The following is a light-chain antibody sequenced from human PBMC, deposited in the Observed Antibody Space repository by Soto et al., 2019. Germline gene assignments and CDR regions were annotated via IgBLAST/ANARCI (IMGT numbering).Light chain of an antibody. V-gene: IGKV1-5*03. CDR2: KAS. J-gene: IGKJ1*01. CDR3: QQYNSYST. Sequence: DIQMTQSTSTLSASVGDRVTITCRASQSISSWLAWYQQKPGKAPKLLIYKASSLESGDPSRFSGSGSVTAFTVIISSLQHDGFSTYSCQQYNSYSTFGQGTKFEIK. CDR1: QSISSW.